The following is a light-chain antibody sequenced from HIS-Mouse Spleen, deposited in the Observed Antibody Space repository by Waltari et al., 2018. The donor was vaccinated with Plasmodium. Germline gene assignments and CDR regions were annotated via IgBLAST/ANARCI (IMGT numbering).Light chain of an antibody. CDR2: DVS. Sequence: QSALTQPRSVSGSPGQSVTIPCTVTSRAVCGDNYVSWYQQHPGKAPKLMIYDVSKRPSGVPDRFSGSKSGNTASLTISGLQAEDEADYYCCSYAGSYTLVFGGGTKLTVL. CDR3: CSYAGSYTLV. J-gene: IGLJ2*01. CDR1: SRAVCGDNY. V-gene: IGLV2-11*01.